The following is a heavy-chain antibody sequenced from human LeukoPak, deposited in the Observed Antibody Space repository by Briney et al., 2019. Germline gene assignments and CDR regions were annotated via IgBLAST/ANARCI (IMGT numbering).Heavy chain of an antibody. CDR3: ARGYYYGDYYYYYMDV. J-gene: IGHJ6*03. CDR2: IIPIFGTA. Sequence: SVKVTCKASGGTFSSYAISWVRQAPGQGLEWMGGIIPIFGTANYAQKFQGRVTITADESTSTAYMELSSLRSEDTAVYYCARGYYYGDYYYYYMDVWGKGTTVTISS. CDR1: GGTFSSYA. V-gene: IGHV1-69*13. D-gene: IGHD3-22*01.